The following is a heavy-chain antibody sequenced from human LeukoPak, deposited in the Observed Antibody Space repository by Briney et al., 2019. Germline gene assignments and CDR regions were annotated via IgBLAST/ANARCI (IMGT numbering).Heavy chain of an antibody. CDR2: ISSSGSTI. D-gene: IGHD3-10*02. CDR1: GFTFSDSY. Sequence: GGSLRLSCAASGFTFSDSYMTWARQAPGKGLEWVSYISSSGSTIYYADSVKGRFTISRDNAKNSLYLQMNSLRAEDTAVYYCAELGITMIGGVWGKGTTVTISS. J-gene: IGHJ6*04. V-gene: IGHV3-11*04. CDR3: AELGITMIGGV.